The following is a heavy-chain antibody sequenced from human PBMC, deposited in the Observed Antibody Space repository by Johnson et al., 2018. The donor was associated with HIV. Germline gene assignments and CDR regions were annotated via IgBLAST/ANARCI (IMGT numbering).Heavy chain of an antibody. V-gene: IGHV3-66*01. D-gene: IGHD6-13*01. CDR1: GFTVINNY. CDR2: IYSRDTT. CDR3: AKNFGKILAAGGLEVGDAFDI. J-gene: IGHJ3*02. Sequence: EVQLVESGGGLVQPGGSLRLSCAVSGFTVINNYMTWVRQAPGKGLEWVSIIYSRDTTYYADPVKGRFSIYRDSSKNTLYLQMNSLRDEDTAVYYCAKNFGKILAAGGLEVGDAFDIWGQGTMVTVSS.